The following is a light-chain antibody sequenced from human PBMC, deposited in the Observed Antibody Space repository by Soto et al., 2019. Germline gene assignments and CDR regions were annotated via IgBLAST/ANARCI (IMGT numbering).Light chain of an antibody. CDR2: RVT. CDR1: SSDVGGYNY. Sequence: QSALTQPPSASGSPGQSVTISCTGTSSDVGGYNYVSWYQQHPGKAPKLLMFRVTERPSGVPDRFSGSKSGNTASLTVSGLQAEDEADYYCCAYAGINTVIFGGGTQLTVL. V-gene: IGLV2-8*01. CDR3: CAYAGINTVI. J-gene: IGLJ2*01.